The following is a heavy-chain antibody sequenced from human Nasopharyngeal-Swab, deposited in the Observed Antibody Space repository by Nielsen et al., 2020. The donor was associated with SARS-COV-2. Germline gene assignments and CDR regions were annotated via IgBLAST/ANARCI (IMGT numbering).Heavy chain of an antibody. CDR3: ALFRELFPGGGMDV. D-gene: IGHD3-10*02. J-gene: IGHJ6*02. V-gene: IGHV1-69*01. Sequence: WVRQAPGQGLEWMGGIIPIFGTANYAQKFQGRVTITADESTSTAYMELSSLRSEDTAVYYCALFRELFPGGGMDVWGQGTTVTVSS. CDR2: IIPIFGTA.